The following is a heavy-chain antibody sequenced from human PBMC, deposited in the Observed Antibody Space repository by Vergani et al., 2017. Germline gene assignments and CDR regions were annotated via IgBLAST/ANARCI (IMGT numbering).Heavy chain of an antibody. V-gene: IGHV4-59*11. CDR2: MYHSGST. J-gene: IGHJ5*02. CDR3: GRVADFYGLGNRLLDL. D-gene: IGHD3-10*01. Sequence: QVRLQESGPGLVKPSETLSLTCSVSGGSMCGHFWRWIREPPGKELEWIGYMYHSGSTNYNTSLETRVTISGDKTKNQFSLKLNSVTAADTAVDYCGRVADFYGLGNRLLDLWGQGILVTVSS. CDR1: GGSMCGHF.